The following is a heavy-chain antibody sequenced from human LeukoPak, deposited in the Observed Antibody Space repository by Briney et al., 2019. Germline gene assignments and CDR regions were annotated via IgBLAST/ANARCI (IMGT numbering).Heavy chain of an antibody. J-gene: IGHJ4*02. Sequence: SVKVSCKACLGTFSSYTISWVRQAPGQGLEWMGRIIPILGIANYAQKFQGRVTITADKSTSTAYMELSSLRSEDTAVYYCAGETYDFWSGYLETQDYWGQGTLVTVSS. D-gene: IGHD3-3*01. V-gene: IGHV1-69*02. CDR2: IIPILGIA. CDR1: LGTFSSYT. CDR3: AGETYDFWSGYLETQDY.